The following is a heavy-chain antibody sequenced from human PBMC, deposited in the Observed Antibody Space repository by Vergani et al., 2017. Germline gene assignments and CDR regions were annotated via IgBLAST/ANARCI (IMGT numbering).Heavy chain of an antibody. CDR3: AGQSLGDVVVPAAIPGSLDWFDP. V-gene: IGHV5-51*01. CDR1: GYSFTSYW. J-gene: IGHJ5*02. D-gene: IGHD2-2*02. Sequence: EVQLVQSGAEVKKPGESLKISCKGSGYSFTSYWIGWVRQMPGKGLEWMGIIYPGDSDTRYSPSSQGQVTSSADKSISTAYLQWSSLRASGTAMYYCAGQSLGDVVVPAAIPGSLDWFDPWGQGTLVTVSS. CDR2: IYPGDSDT.